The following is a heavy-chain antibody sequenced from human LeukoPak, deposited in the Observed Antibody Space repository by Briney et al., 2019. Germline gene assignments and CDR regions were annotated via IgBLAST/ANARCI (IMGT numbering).Heavy chain of an antibody. CDR2: INPNSGGT. D-gene: IGHD2-15*01. V-gene: IGHV1-2*04. J-gene: IGHJ4*02. CDR3: ARDRCSGGSCYSFDY. Sequence: EASVKVSCKASGYTFTGYYMHWVRQAPGQGLEWMGWINPNSGGTNYAQKFQSWVTMTRDTSISTAYMELSRLRSDDTAVYYCARDRCSGGSCYSFDYWGQGTLVTVSS. CDR1: GYTFTGYY.